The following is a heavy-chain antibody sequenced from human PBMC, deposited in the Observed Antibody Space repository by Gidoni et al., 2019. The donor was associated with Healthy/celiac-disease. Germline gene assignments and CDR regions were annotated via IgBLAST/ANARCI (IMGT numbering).Heavy chain of an antibody. Sequence: EVQLVESGGGLVKPGGSLRLSCAAPGFTFSSYSMNWVRQAPGKGLEWVSSISSSSSYIYYADSVKGRFTISRDNAKNSLYLQMNSLRAEDTAVYYCARDGRPSNYDFWSGPPDYWGQGTLVTVSS. CDR2: ISSSSSYI. J-gene: IGHJ4*02. V-gene: IGHV3-21*01. D-gene: IGHD3-3*01. CDR3: ARDGRPSNYDFWSGPPDY. CDR1: GFTFSSYS.